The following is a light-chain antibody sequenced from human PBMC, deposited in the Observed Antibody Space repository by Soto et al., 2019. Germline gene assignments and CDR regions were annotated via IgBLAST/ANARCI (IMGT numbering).Light chain of an antibody. V-gene: IGKV4-1*01. Sequence: DIVMTQSPDSLTVSLGERATINCKSSQSVLYTSNNKNYLAWFQQKPGKPPNLLIHWASIRESGVPDRFSGSGSGTDFTLTISSLQAEDVAVYYCQQYFSTPYTFGQGTKLEIK. CDR2: WAS. CDR1: QSVLYTSNNKNY. J-gene: IGKJ2*01. CDR3: QQYFSTPYT.